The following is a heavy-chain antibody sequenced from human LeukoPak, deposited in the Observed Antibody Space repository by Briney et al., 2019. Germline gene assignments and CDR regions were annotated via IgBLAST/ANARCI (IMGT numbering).Heavy chain of an antibody. CDR1: GYTFTGYY. J-gene: IGHJ3*02. D-gene: IGHD2-2*01. V-gene: IGHV1-2*02. CDR2: INPNSGGT. Sequence: ASVKVSCKASGYTFTGYYMHWVRQAPGQGLEWMGWINPNSGGTNYAQKFQGRVTMTRDTSISTAYMELSRLRSDDTAVYYCARHPREYQLLYAFDIWGRGTMVTVSS. CDR3: ARHPREYQLLYAFDI.